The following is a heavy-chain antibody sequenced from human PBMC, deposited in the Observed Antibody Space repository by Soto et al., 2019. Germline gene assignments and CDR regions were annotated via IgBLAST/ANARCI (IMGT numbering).Heavy chain of an antibody. J-gene: IGHJ4*02. CDR1: GFSLSTTEVG. CDR2: LYWNDDN. Sequence: QITLKESGPTLVKPTQTLTLTCTFSGFSLSTTEVGVGWIRQPPGKALEWLALLYWNDDNRYSPSLRSRLTLTKDTSNIQVVLTMTNMDPVDTATYYCAHGSGWLFDYWGQGTLVTVSS. CDR3: AHGSGWLFDY. V-gene: IGHV2-5*01. D-gene: IGHD6-19*01.